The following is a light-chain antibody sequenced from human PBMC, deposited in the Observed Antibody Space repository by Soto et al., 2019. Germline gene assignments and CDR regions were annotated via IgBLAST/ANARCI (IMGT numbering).Light chain of an antibody. Sequence: QSVLTQPRSVSGSPGQSVTISCTGTNRDVGAYNYVSWYQHYPGKAPKFLIYDVSKRPSGVPDRFSGSKSGNTASLTISGLQTEDEADYYCSSYAATSVLFGGGTKLTVL. V-gene: IGLV2-11*01. CDR3: SSYAATSVL. CDR2: DVS. J-gene: IGLJ2*01. CDR1: NRDVGAYNY.